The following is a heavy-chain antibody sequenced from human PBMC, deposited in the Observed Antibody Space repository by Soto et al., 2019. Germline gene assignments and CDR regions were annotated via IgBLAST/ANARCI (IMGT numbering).Heavy chain of an antibody. CDR2: IIPIFGTA. Sequence: SVKVSCKASGGTFSSYAISWVRQAPGQGLEWTGGIIPIFGTANYAQRFQGRVTVTADESTSTAYMELSSLRSEDTAVYYCARYAEGYCSGGSCHNPWAPFDYWGQGTLVTVSS. D-gene: IGHD2-15*01. CDR1: GGTFSSYA. J-gene: IGHJ4*02. V-gene: IGHV1-69*13. CDR3: ARYAEGYCSGGSCHNPWAPFDY.